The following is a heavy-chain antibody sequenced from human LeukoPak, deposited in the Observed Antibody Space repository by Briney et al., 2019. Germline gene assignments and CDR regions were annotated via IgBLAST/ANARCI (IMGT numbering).Heavy chain of an antibody. V-gene: IGHV4-34*01. J-gene: IGHJ4*02. Sequence: SETLSLTCAVYGVSFSGYYWSWIRQPPRKGLEWIGEINHSGSTNYNPSLKSRVTISVDTSKNQFSLKLSSVTAADTAVYYCARVLWWSSSYFDYWGQGTLVTVSS. CDR1: GVSFSGYY. CDR2: INHSGST. D-gene: IGHD2-8*02. CDR3: ARVLWWSSSYFDY.